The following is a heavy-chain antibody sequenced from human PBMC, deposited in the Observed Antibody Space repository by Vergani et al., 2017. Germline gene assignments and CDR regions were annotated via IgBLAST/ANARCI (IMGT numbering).Heavy chain of an antibody. CDR1: GGTFSSYA. CDR3: ARPPYYYDSSGYSY. V-gene: IGHV1-69*01. CDR2: IIPIFGTA. D-gene: IGHD3-22*01. J-gene: IGHJ4*02. Sequence: QVQLVQSGAEVKKPGSSVKVSCKASGGTFSSYAISWVRQAPGQGLEWMGGIIPIFGTANYAQKFQGRVTITADESTSTAYLQWSSLKASDTAMYYCARPPYYYDSSGYSYWGQGTLVTVSS.